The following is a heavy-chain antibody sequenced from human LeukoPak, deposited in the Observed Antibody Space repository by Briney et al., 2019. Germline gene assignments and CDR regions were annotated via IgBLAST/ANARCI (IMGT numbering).Heavy chain of an antibody. CDR3: GRWGVNAGLDS. Sequence: GGSLRLSCAASGFSLSGYAMHWVRQAPGKGLEWMAVISYDGSLQYYADFVKGRFTISRDNSESTLYLQMNSLRVEDTGIYYCGRWGVNAGLDSWGQGTLVSVSA. D-gene: IGHD3-10*01. J-gene: IGHJ5*01. CDR1: GFSLSGYA. V-gene: IGHV3-30*14. CDR2: ISYDGSLQ.